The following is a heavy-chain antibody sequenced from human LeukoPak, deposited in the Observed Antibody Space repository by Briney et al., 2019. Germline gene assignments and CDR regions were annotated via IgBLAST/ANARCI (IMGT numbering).Heavy chain of an antibody. J-gene: IGHJ4*02. CDR1: GDSLSSYF. D-gene: IGHD3-10*01. CDR3: VRHSLARDGLYYFDY. Sequence: PETPSLTSTVSGDSLSSYFWSWIRQPPGRGLEWIGYIYYTGSTNYNPSPKSRVTISVDTSKNQSSLKLRSVTGAHTAVYYCVRHSLARDGLYYFDYWGQGTLVTVSS. V-gene: IGHV4-59*08. CDR2: IYYTGST.